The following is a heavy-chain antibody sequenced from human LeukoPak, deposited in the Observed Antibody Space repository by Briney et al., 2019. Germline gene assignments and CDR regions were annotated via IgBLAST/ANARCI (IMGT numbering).Heavy chain of an antibody. D-gene: IGHD3-9*01. CDR3: ARGILYYDILTGYLLYYFDY. CDR1: GGSFSGYY. Sequence: SETLSLTCAVYGGSFSGYYWSWIRQPPGKGLEWIGRIYTSGSTNYNPSLKSRVTISVDTSKNQFSLKLSSVTAADTAVYYCARGILYYDILTGYLLYYFDYWGQGTLVTVSS. J-gene: IGHJ4*02. CDR2: IYTSGST. V-gene: IGHV4-4*08.